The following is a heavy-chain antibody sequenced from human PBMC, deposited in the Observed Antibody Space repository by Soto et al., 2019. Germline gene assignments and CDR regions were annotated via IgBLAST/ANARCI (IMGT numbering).Heavy chain of an antibody. D-gene: IGHD2-15*01. Sequence: GGSLRLSCAASGFTFSSYAMHWVRQAPGKGLEWVAVISYDGSNKYYADSVKGRFTISRDNSKNTLYLQMNSLRAEDTAVYYCAREAGHCSGGSCTMDVWGQGTTVTVSS. V-gene: IGHV3-30*04. CDR1: GFTFSSYA. J-gene: IGHJ6*02. CDR2: ISYDGSNK. CDR3: AREAGHCSGGSCTMDV.